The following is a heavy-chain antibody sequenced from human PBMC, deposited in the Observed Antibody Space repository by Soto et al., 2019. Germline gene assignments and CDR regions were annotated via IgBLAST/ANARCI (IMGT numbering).Heavy chain of an antibody. Sequence: SVKVSCKASGGTFSSYAISWVRQAPGQGLEWMGGVIPIFGTANYAQKFQGRVTITADESTSTAYMELSSLRSEDTAVYYCARDEDDFWSTYYYYGMDVWGQGTTVTVSS. CDR2: VIPIFGTA. D-gene: IGHD3-3*01. J-gene: IGHJ6*02. CDR1: GGTFSSYA. V-gene: IGHV1-69*13. CDR3: ARDEDDFWSTYYYYGMDV.